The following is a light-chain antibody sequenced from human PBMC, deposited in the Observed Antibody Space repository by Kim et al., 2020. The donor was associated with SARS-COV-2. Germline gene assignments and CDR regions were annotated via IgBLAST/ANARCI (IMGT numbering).Light chain of an antibody. J-gene: IGLJ3*02. V-gene: IGLV2-14*01. CDR3: SSYTSSNIWV. CDR1: SSDVGGYNY. Sequence: QSALTQPASVSGSPGQSITISCTGTSSDVGGYNYVSWYQQHPGKAPKLMIYEVSNRPSGLSNRFSGSKSGNTASLTISGLQAEDEADYYCSSYTSSNIWVFGGRTQLTVL. CDR2: EVS.